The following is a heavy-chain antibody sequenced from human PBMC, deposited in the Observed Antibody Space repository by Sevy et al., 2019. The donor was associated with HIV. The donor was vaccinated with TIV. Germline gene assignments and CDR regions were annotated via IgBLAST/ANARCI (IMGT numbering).Heavy chain of an antibody. CDR2: IYYSGST. CDR3: ARSASSGYYIRFWFDH. D-gene: IGHD3-22*01. CDR1: GGSVSSGSYY. Sequence: SETLSLTCTVSGGSVSSGSYYWSWIRQPPGKGLEWIGYIYYSGSTNYNPSLKSRVTISVDTSKNQFSLKLSSVTAADTAVYYCARSASSGYYIRFWFDHWGQGTLVTVSS. J-gene: IGHJ5*02. V-gene: IGHV4-61*01.